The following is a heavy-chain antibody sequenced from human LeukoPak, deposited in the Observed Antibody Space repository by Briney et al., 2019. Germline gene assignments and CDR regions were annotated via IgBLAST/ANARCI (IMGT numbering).Heavy chain of an antibody. J-gene: IGHJ4*02. CDR1: GLTFSSYW. V-gene: IGHV3-74*03. Sequence: PGGSLRLSCAASGLTFSSYWMLWVRQVPGKGLVWVSRLHSDGSSTAYADSVKGRFTISRDNAKNTLCLQMNTLRAEDTAVYYCAIRRGYTYGDDYWGQGTLVTVSS. D-gene: IGHD5-18*01. CDR2: LHSDGSST. CDR3: AIRRGYTYGDDY.